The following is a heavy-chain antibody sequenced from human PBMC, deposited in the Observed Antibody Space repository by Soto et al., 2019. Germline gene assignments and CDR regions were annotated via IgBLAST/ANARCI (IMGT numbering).Heavy chain of an antibody. Sequence: ASVKVSCKASGYTFTSYGISWVRQAPGQGLEWMGWISAYNGNTNYAQKLQGRVTMTTDTSTSTAYMELRSLRSDDTAVYYCARGHWYYDSSGYYDDYWGRGTLVTVSS. V-gene: IGHV1-18*01. CDR1: GYTFTSYG. D-gene: IGHD3-22*01. CDR2: ISAYNGNT. CDR3: ARGHWYYDSSGYYDDY. J-gene: IGHJ4*02.